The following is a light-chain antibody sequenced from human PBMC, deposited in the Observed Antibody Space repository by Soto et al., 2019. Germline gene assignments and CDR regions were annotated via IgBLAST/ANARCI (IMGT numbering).Light chain of an antibody. CDR2: GAS. CDR3: QQRSDRPSIT. J-gene: IGKJ5*01. CDR1: QSVSSSY. V-gene: IGKV3D-20*02. Sequence: EIVLTQSPGTLSLSPGERATLSCRASQSVSSSYLAWYQQKPGQAPRLLIYGASSRATGIPVRFSGSGSGTDFTLTISSLEPEDFAIYYCQQRSDRPSITFGQGTRLEIK.